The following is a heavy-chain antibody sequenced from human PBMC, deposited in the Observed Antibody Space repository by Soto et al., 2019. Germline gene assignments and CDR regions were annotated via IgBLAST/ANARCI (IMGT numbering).Heavy chain of an antibody. D-gene: IGHD4-4*01. CDR1: DGSISNLSYY. CDR2: IYYSGST. V-gene: IGHV4-39*01. CDR3: ARHHNPCYSNYAWVFDP. J-gene: IGHJ5*02. Sequence: SQTLSLPYTVSDGSISNLSYYRSRIRKPPGKGLEWIGSIYYSGSTYYNPSLKSRVTISVDTSKNQFSLKLSSVTAADTAVYYCARHHNPCYSNYAWVFDPWGQGTLVTSPQ.